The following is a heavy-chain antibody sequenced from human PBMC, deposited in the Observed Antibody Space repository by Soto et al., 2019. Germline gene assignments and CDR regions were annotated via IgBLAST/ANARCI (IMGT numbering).Heavy chain of an antibody. D-gene: IGHD3-10*01. V-gene: IGHV5-10-1*01. CDR1: EYSLRIDW. CDR2: VDPNDSFA. CDR3: ARHQSGSGNSNFDF. Sequence: PVESLKISCHAFEYSLRIDWISWVRQKPGAGLEWMGRVDPNDSFATYSPSFEGHVSISVDKSTNIVYLQWRSLRASDTATYYCARHQSGSGNSNFDFWGQGTPVTVSS. J-gene: IGHJ4*02.